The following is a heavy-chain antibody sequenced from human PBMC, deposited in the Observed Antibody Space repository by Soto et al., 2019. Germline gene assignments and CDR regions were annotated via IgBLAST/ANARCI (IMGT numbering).Heavy chain of an antibody. CDR2: IFYEVTS. V-gene: IGHV4-39*01. Sequence: QLLLHESGPGLVKPSETLSLTCTVSGVSVTSGSYFWGWIRQSTGQGLEWLGSIFYEVTSYYKPTLKSLLTISLDAPKSLFSLKLTSVTAANTSIYYCFCIPIQGGISYAIDSGDQGAMVTFSA. D-gene: IGHD3-9*01. J-gene: IGHJ4*02. CDR1: GVSVTSGSYF. CDR3: FCIPIQGGISYAIDS.